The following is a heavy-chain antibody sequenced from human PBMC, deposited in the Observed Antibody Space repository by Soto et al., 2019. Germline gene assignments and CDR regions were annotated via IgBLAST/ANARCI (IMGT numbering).Heavy chain of an antibody. CDR1: GFTFSSYG. CDR2: IWYDGSNK. Sequence: GGSLRLSCAASGFTFSSYGMHWVRQAPGKGLEWVAVIWYDGSNKYYADSVKGRFTISRDNSKNTLYLQMNSLRAEDTAVYYCAKDPRWGSSSWYDYWGQGTLVTVSS. V-gene: IGHV3-33*06. D-gene: IGHD6-13*01. J-gene: IGHJ4*02. CDR3: AKDPRWGSSSWYDY.